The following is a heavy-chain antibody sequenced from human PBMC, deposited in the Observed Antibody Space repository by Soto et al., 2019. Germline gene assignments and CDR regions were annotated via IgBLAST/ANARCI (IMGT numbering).Heavy chain of an antibody. V-gene: IGHV1-46*01. CDR2: INPSGGST. CDR1: GYTFTSYG. J-gene: IGHJ4*02. CDR3: ATYGSGSFDY. Sequence: ASVKVSCKASGYTFTSYGISWVRQAPGQGLEWMGIINPSGGSTSYAQKFQGRVTMTRDTSTSTVYMELSSLRSEDTAVYYCATYGSGSFDYWGQGTLVTVSS. D-gene: IGHD3-10*01.